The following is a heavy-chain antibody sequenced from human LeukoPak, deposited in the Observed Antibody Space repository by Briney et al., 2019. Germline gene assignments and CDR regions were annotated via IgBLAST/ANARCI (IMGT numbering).Heavy chain of an antibody. V-gene: IGHV5-51*01. Sequence: GGSLKISCKGSGYRFSSFWIGWVRQMPGKGLEWMGIISPGDSDTRYSPSFQGQVTISADKSISTAFLLWSSLKASDTAMYYCARKMIRGVTPDNFDYWGQGTLVTVSS. CDR3: ARKMIRGVTPDNFDY. D-gene: IGHD3-10*01. CDR2: ISPGDSDT. J-gene: IGHJ4*02. CDR1: GYRFSSFW.